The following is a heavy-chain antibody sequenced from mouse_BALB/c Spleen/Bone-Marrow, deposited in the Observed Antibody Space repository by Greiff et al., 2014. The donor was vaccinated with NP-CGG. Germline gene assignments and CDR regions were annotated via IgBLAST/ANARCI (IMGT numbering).Heavy chain of an antibody. V-gene: IGHV1-54*01. CDR3: AREWTARAVDY. D-gene: IGHD3-2*01. CDR2: INPGSGGA. Sequence: QVQLKESGAELVRPGTSVKVSCKASGYAFTNYLIEWVKQRPGQGLEWIGVINPGSGGANYNEEFKGKATLTADKSSSTAYMQLSSLTSDDSAVYFCAREWTARAVDYWGQGTTLTVSS. J-gene: IGHJ2*01. CDR1: GYAFTNYL.